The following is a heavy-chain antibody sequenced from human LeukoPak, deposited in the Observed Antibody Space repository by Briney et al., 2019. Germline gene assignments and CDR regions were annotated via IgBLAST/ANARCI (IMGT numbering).Heavy chain of an antibody. D-gene: IGHD1-26*01. CDR3: ARDSANVVGAKSIFDY. Sequence: GGSLRLSCAASGFTFDDYAMHWVRQAPGKGLEWVSGISWNSGSIGYADSVKGRFTISRDNAKNSLYLQMSSLRAEDTAVYYCARDSANVVGAKSIFDYWGQGALVTVSS. CDR2: ISWNSGSI. J-gene: IGHJ4*02. CDR1: GFTFDDYA. V-gene: IGHV3-9*01.